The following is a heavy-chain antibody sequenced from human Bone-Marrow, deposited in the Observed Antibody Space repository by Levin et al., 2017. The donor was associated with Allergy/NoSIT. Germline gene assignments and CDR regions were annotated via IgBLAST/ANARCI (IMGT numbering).Heavy chain of an antibody. CDR1: GGTFSTYA. D-gene: IGHD2-15*01. CDR3: GRCYDGDSYYYDMDV. CDR2: IIPIFGTT. V-gene: IGHV1-69*06. J-gene: IGHJ6*02. Sequence: ASVKVSCKASGGTFSTYAISWVRQAPGQGFEWMGGIIPIFGTTNYAQKFQGRVTITADTSTSTAYMELNSLISEDTAVYYCGRCYDGDSYYYDMDVWGQGTAVTVSS.